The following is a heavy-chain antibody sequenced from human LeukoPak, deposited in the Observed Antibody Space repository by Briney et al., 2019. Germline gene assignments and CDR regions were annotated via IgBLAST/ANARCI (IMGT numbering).Heavy chain of an antibody. CDR1: GFTFSSYE. Sequence: GGSLRLSCAASGFTFSSYEMNWVHQAPGKGLEWVSYISSSGSTIYYADSVKGRFTISRDNAKNSLYLQMNSLRAEDTAVCYCASSYWYFDLWGRGTLVTVSS. V-gene: IGHV3-48*03. CDR3: ASSYWYFDL. J-gene: IGHJ2*01. CDR2: ISSSGSTI.